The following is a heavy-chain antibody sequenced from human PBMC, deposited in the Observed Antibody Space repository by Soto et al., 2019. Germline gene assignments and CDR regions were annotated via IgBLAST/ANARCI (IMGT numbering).Heavy chain of an antibody. J-gene: IGHJ6*02. CDR2: INAGNGNT. D-gene: IGHD6-6*01. CDR1: GYTFTSYA. V-gene: IGHV1-3*01. Sequence: ASVKVSCKASGYTFTSYAMHWVRQAPGQRLEWMGWINAGNGNTKYSQKFQGRVTITRDTSASTAYMELSSLRSEDTAVYYCARDLRIAARLGGKNYYYYGMDVWGQGTTVTVSS. CDR3: ARDLRIAARLGGKNYYYYGMDV.